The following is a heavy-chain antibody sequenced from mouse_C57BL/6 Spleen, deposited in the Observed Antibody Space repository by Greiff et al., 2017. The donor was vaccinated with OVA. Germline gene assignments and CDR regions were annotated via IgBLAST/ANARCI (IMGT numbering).Heavy chain of an antibody. Sequence: QVQLQQPGAELVRPGSSVKLSCKASGYTFTSYWMHWVKQRPIQGLEWIGNIDPSDSETHYNQKFKDKATLTVDKSSSTAYMQLSSLTSEDSAVYYCARSESGYSNYFDYWGQGTTLTVSS. CDR3: ARSESGYSNYFDY. V-gene: IGHV1-52*01. CDR1: GYTFTSYW. D-gene: IGHD2-5*01. J-gene: IGHJ2*01. CDR2: IDPSDSET.